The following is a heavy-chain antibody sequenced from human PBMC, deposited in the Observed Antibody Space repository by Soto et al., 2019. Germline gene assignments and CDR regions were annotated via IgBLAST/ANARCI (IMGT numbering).Heavy chain of an antibody. D-gene: IGHD1-26*01. CDR3: ARELIVGPAEYFQH. V-gene: IGHV3-30-3*01. Sequence: QVQLVESGGGVVQPGRSLRLSCAASGFTFSTYVMHWVRQAPGKGLEWVALISHDGSNQYYADSVKGRFTISRDNAKNSLYLQMNSLRAEDTAVYYCARELIVGPAEYFQHWGQGTLVTVSS. J-gene: IGHJ1*01. CDR2: ISHDGSNQ. CDR1: GFTFSTYV.